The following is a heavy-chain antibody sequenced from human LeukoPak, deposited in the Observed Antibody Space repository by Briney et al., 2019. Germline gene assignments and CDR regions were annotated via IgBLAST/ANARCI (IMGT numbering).Heavy chain of an antibody. V-gene: IGHV3-7*01. D-gene: IGHD2-2*01. J-gene: IGHJ3*02. Sequence: GGSLRLSCAASGFPFSSYWMTWVRQAPGKGLEWVANIKQDGSEKYYVDSVRGRFTVSRDNSKNTLYLQMNSLRAEDTAVYFCARDSVGYCSSTSCLGVAFDIWGQGTMVTVSS. CDR1: GFPFSSYW. CDR3: ARDSVGYCSSTSCLGVAFDI. CDR2: IKQDGSEK.